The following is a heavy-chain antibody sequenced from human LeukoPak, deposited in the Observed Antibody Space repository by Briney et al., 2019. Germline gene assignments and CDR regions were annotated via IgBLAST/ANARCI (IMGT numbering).Heavy chain of an antibody. V-gene: IGHV3-7*01. J-gene: IGHJ1*01. CDR1: GFTFSNYW. CDR3: ATYSSLNAREFQY. D-gene: IGHD3-22*01. CDR2: IKTDGSEK. Sequence: GGSLRLSCEGSGFTFSNYWMSWVRQAPGKGLEWVANIKTDGSEKYYVDSVKGRFTISRDNTKNSLYLQMNSLRAEDTAVYYCATYSSLNAREFQYWGQGTLVTVSS.